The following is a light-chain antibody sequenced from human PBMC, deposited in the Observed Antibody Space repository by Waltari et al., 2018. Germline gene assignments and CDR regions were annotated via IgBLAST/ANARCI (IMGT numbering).Light chain of an antibody. J-gene: IGKJ1*01. CDR1: QSVGRS. CDR3: QKYVRLPVT. Sequence: SCRASQSVGRSLVWYQQRPGRAPRLLIYGTSSRATGIPDRFTGSGSGTDFSLTISRLEPEDFAVYYCQKYVRLPVTFGQGTKVEI. CDR2: GTS. V-gene: IGKV3-20*01.